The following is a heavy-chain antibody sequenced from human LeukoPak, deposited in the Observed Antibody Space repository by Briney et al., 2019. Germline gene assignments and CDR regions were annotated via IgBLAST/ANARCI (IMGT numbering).Heavy chain of an antibody. CDR1: GFTFSTWA. CDR2: IKQDASEK. CDR3: ARDTGDNFDY. Sequence: GRSLRLSCAASGFTFSTWAMHWVRQAPGKGLEWVANIKQDASEKYYVDSVKGRFTISRDNAKNSVYLQMNSLRAEDTAVYYCARDTGDNFDYGGRGTLVTVSS. J-gene: IGHJ4*02. D-gene: IGHD2-21*01. V-gene: IGHV3-7*01.